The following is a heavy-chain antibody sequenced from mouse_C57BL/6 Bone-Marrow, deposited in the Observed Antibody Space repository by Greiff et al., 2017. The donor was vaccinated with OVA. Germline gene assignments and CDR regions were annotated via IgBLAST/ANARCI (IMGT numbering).Heavy chain of an antibody. Sequence: VQLQQSGAELVKPGASVKMSCKASGYTFTSYWITWVKQRPGQGLEWIGDIYPGSGSTNYNEKFKSKATLTVDTSSSTAYMQLSSLTSEDSAVYYCARSGSSYEDYFDYWGQGTTLTVSS. V-gene: IGHV1-55*01. CDR1: GYTFTSYW. CDR3: ARSGSSYEDYFDY. J-gene: IGHJ2*01. CDR2: IYPGSGST. D-gene: IGHD1-1*01.